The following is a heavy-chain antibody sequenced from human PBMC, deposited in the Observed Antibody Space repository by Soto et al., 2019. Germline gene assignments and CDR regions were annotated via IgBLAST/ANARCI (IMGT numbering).Heavy chain of an antibody. CDR3: ARGGLDDDYDSSGYCDFDI. Sequence: GGSLRLSCAASGFTFSSYWMHWVRQAPGKGLVWVSRINSDGSSTSYADSVKGRFTISRDNAKNTLYLQMNSLRAEDTAVYYCARGGLDDDYDSSGYCDFDIWGQGTMVTVSS. J-gene: IGHJ3*02. CDR2: INSDGSST. V-gene: IGHV3-74*01. D-gene: IGHD3-22*01. CDR1: GFTFSSYW.